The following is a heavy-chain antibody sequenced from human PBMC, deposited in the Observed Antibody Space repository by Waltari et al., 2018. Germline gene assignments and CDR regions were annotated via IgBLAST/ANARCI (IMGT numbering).Heavy chain of an antibody. D-gene: IGHD2-8*01. CDR3: ARGGDDDNGYPFDH. J-gene: IGHJ4*02. CDR2: IYSGGNI. V-gene: IGHV3-53*01. CDR1: GFTVSSHY. Sequence: EVQLVESGGGLIQPGGSLRLSCAASGFTVSSHYMSWISQAPGKGLEYVSTIYSGGNIYYRDSVRGRFTISRDNSNNTLYLQMNSLRAEDTAVYYCARGGDDDNGYPFDHWGQGTLVTVSS.